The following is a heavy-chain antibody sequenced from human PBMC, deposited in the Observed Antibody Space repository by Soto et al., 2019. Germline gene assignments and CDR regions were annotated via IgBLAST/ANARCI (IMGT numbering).Heavy chain of an antibody. V-gene: IGHV3-9*01. Sequence: EVQLVESGGSLVQPGRSLRLSCAASGFTFDDYAMHWVRQAPGKGLEWVSGISWNSGSIGYADSVKGRFTISRDNAKNSLYLQMNSLRAEDTALYYCAKGTSEATWAYFDYWGQGTLVTVSS. CDR1: GFTFDDYA. J-gene: IGHJ4*02. CDR3: AKGTSEATWAYFDY. D-gene: IGHD1-26*01. CDR2: ISWNSGSI.